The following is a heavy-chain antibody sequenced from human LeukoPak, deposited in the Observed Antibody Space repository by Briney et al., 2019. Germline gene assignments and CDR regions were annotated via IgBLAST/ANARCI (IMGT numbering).Heavy chain of an antibody. J-gene: IGHJ4*02. V-gene: IGHV3-30-3*01. CDR1: GFTFSSYA. Sequence: PGRSLRLSCAASGFTFSSYAMHWVRQAPGKGLEWVAVISYDGNNKYYADSVKGRFTISRDNSMNTLYLQMNSLRAEDTAVYYCARDLVRGLIDVREHQDRTYIFDFWGQGTLVTVSS. CDR3: ARDLVRGLIDVREHQDRTYIFDF. CDR2: ISYDGNNK. D-gene: IGHD3-10*01.